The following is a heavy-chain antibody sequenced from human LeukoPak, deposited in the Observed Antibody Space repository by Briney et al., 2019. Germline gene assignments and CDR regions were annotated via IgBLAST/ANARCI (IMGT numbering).Heavy chain of an antibody. D-gene: IGHD2-2*01. J-gene: IGHJ6*03. CDR2: IRSKAYGGTT. Sequence: GGSLRLSCTASGFTFGDYAMIGVRQAPGKGLEWVGFIRSKAYGGTTEYAASVKDRFTISRDDSKSIAYLQMNSLKTEDTAVYYCTRVYQLPGYYMDVWGKGTTVTISS. V-gene: IGHV3-49*04. CDR1: GFTFGDYA. CDR3: TRVYQLPGYYMDV.